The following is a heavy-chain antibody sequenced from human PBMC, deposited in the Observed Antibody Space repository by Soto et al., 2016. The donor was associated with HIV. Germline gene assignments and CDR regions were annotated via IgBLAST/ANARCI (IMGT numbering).Heavy chain of an antibody. J-gene: IGHJ6*02. CDR1: GFTFSSYS. Sequence: EVQLVESGGALVEPGGSLKLSCAVSGFTFSSYSMHWVRQAPGKGLEWISYISTSSSTIYYEDSVKGRFTMSRDNAKNSLFLQMNSLRGEDTAVYYCAREAYSKLSLGNNGMDVWGQGTTVTVSS. V-gene: IGHV3-48*04. D-gene: IGHD4-4*01. CDR3: AREAYSKLSLGNNGMDV. CDR2: ISTSSSTI.